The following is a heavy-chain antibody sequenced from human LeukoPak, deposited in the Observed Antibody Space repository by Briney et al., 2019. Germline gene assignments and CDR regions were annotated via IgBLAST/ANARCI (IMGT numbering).Heavy chain of an antibody. J-gene: IGHJ4*02. CDR3: ARSRYFDY. Sequence: PSETLSLTCTVSGASITTYYWSWIRQPPGKGLEWIGSIYNGSPSYNPSLESRVTISVDTSKNHFSLNLKSVTAADTAVYYCARSRYFDYWGQGALVTVSS. CDR2: IYNGSP. V-gene: IGHV4-59*01. CDR1: GASITTYY.